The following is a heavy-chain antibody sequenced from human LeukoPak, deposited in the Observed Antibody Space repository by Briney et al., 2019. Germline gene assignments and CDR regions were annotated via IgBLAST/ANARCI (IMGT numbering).Heavy chain of an antibody. CDR3: ARERGGQRTGQFDQ. CDR2: IYYSGSA. V-gene: IGHV4-59*01. CDR1: GDSIRSSY. D-gene: IGHD1-1*01. Sequence: SETLSLTCTVSGDSIRSSYWSWIRQPPGETLEWVGYIYYSGSANYNPSLKDRVYMSVDTSKNQLSLRLSSVTAADTAVYYCARERGGQRTGQFDQWGQGILVTVSS. J-gene: IGHJ4*02.